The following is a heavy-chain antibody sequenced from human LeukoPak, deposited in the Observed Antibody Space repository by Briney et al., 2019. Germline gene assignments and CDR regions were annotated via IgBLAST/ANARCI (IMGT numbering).Heavy chain of an antibody. CDR1: GGSISSYY. CDR3: AREGDSSGYYTS. J-gene: IGHJ4*02. CDR2: IYTSGST. V-gene: IGHV4-4*07. D-gene: IGHD3-22*01. Sequence: SETLSLTCTVSGGSISSYYWSWIRQPAGKGLEWIGRIYTSGSTNYNPSLKSRVTMSVDTSKNQFPLKLSSVTAADTAVYYCAREGDSSGYYTSWGQGTLVTVSS.